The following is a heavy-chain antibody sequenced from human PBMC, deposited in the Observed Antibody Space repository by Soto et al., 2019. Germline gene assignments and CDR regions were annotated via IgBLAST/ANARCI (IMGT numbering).Heavy chain of an antibody. D-gene: IGHD6-13*01. CDR1: GFTFSSYA. Sequence: VQLLESGGGWVQPGGSLRLSCAASGFTFSSYAMSWVRQAPGKGLELVSTISASGGGTYYADSVKGRFTISRDNSKNPLYLQMNSLRAEDTAVYYCAKGGSSWSYFDYWGQGPLVTVSS. V-gene: IGHV3-23*01. J-gene: IGHJ4*02. CDR3: AKGGSSWSYFDY. CDR2: ISASGGGT.